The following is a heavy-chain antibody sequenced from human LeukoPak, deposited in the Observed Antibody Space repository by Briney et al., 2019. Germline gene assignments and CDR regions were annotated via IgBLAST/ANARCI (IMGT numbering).Heavy chain of an antibody. V-gene: IGHV4-59*12. D-gene: IGHD4-11*01. CDR3: ARSVPSLDYLFDS. J-gene: IGHJ5*01. CDR2: IYNSGIT. CDR1: GGSISGYY. Sequence: SETLSLTCTVSGGSISGYYWTWIRQLPGKGLEWIGYIYNSGITNYNPSLKSRVTVPVDTSKNQFSLRLTSVTAADTAVYYCARSVPSLDYLFDSWGHGTLVTVSS.